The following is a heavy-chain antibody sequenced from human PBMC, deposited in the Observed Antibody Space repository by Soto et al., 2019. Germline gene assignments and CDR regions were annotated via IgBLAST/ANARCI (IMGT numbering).Heavy chain of an antibody. Sequence: GESLKISCKGSGYSFTSYWISWVRQMPGKGLEWMGRLDPSDSYTNYSPSFQGHVTISADKSISTAYPQWSSLKASDTAMYYCARYCSGGSCYEVSPHDRAFDIWGQGTMVTVSS. J-gene: IGHJ3*02. V-gene: IGHV5-10-1*01. D-gene: IGHD2-15*01. CDR3: ARYCSGGSCYEVSPHDRAFDI. CDR2: LDPSDSYT. CDR1: GYSFTSYW.